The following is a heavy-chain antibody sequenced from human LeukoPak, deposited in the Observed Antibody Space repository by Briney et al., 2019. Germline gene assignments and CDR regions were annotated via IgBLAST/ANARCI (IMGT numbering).Heavy chain of an antibody. CDR1: GFTFSSYG. J-gene: IGHJ5*02. V-gene: IGHV3-33*01. CDR2: IWYDGSNK. CDR3: ARGNYGSGSYYQNNWFDP. D-gene: IGHD3-10*01. Sequence: GRSLRLSCAASGFTFSSYGMHWVRQAPGEGLEWVAVIWYDGSNKYYADSVKGRFTISRDNSKNTLYLQMNSLRAEDTAVYYCARGNYGSGSYYQNNWFDPWGQGTLVTVSS.